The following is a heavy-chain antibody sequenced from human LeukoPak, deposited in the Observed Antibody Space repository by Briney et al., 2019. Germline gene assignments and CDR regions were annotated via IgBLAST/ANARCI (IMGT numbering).Heavy chain of an antibody. CDR3: ARELSPEAFDI. V-gene: IGHV4-59*12. J-gene: IGHJ3*02. Sequence: SETLSLTCTVSGGSISSYYWSWIRQSPGKGLEWIGYIYYSGGTSYNPSLKSRITMSVDTSKKQFSLKLSSVTAADTAVYCCARELSPEAFDIWGQGTMVIVSS. D-gene: IGHD1-14*01. CDR1: GGSISSYY. CDR2: IYYSGGT.